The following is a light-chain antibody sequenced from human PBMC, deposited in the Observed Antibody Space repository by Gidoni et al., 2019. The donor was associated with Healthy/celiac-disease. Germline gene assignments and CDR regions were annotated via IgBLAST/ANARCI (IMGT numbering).Light chain of an antibody. V-gene: IGKV1-39*01. CDR1: QTISSY. J-gene: IGKJ1*01. Sequence: DIQLTQSPSSLSAYVGDRVTITCRASQTISSYLNWYQQKPGKAHKLLIYAASTLQIGVPSSFSGSGSGTDFTLTISSLQPEDFATYFCQQSYRTPRFGHGTKVEIK. CDR2: AAS. CDR3: QQSYRTPR.